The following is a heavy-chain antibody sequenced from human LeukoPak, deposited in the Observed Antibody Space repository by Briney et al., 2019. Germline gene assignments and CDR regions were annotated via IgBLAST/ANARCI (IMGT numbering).Heavy chain of an antibody. CDR2: ISGSGGST. CDR1: GFTFSSYA. D-gene: IGHD3-10*01. Sequence: GGSLRLSCAASGFTFSSYAMSWVRQAPGKGLEWVSAISGSGGSTYYADSVKGRFTISRDNSKNTLYLQMNSLRAEDTAVYYCAKPITMVRGVIIGDAFDIWGQGTMDTVSS. V-gene: IGHV3-23*01. CDR3: AKPITMVRGVIIGDAFDI. J-gene: IGHJ3*02.